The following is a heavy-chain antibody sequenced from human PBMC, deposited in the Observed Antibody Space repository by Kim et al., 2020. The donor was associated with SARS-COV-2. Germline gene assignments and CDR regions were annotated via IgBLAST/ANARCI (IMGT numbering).Heavy chain of an antibody. CDR3: ASWELVDSSSWGRAN. J-gene: IGHJ4*02. Sequence: ASVKVSCKASGYTFTSYAMHWVRQAPGQRLEWMGWINAGNGNTKYSQKCQGRVTITRDTSASTAYMELSSLRSEDTAVYYCASWELVDSSSWGRANWGQGTLVTVSS. CDR1: GYTFTSYA. CDR2: INAGNGNT. V-gene: IGHV1-3*01. D-gene: IGHD6-13*01.